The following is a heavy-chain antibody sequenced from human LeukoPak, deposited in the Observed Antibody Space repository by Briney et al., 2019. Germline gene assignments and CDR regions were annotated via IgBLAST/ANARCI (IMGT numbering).Heavy chain of an antibody. CDR2: ISGSGDAT. CDR3: AKSDCASDGCKLLNC. D-gene: IGHD5-24*01. V-gene: IGHV3-23*01. CDR1: GFTFSNYA. J-gene: IGHJ4*02. Sequence: GGSLRLSCAASGFTFSNYAMSWVRQAPGKGLEWVSSISGSGDATKYADSVMGRFTISRDNSKNTLSLQMNSLRAEDTAVYYCAKSDCASDGCKLLNCWGQGTLVTASS.